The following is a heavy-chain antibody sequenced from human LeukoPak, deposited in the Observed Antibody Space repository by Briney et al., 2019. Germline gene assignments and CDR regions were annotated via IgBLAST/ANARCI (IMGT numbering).Heavy chain of an antibody. Sequence: PSETLSLTCTVSGASVNSDSYYWSWIRQPPGKGLEWVGHIYNGGSTNYNPSLKSRVTMSVDTSKNHFPVKLSSVTAADTAVYYCARHYRGLDYWGQGTLATVSS. J-gene: IGHJ4*02. V-gene: IGHV4-61*03. CDR1: GASVNSDSYY. CDR2: IYNGGST. CDR3: ARHYRGLDY. D-gene: IGHD4-23*01.